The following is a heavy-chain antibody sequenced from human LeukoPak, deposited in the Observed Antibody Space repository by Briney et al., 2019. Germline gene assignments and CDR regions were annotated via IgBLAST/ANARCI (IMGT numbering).Heavy chain of an antibody. CDR3: ARANDPLNCGGDCYFDY. V-gene: IGHV1-69*05. CDR2: IILIFGTA. D-gene: IGHD2-21*02. CDR1: GGSFSIYA. J-gene: IGHJ4*02. Sequence: GASVKLSRKASGGSFSIYAISWVRQGPGPGIEWMGRIILIFGTATYAQKFHGRVTITTDESTSTAYMELSSLRSEDTAVYYCARANDPLNCGGDCYFDYWGQGTLVTVSS.